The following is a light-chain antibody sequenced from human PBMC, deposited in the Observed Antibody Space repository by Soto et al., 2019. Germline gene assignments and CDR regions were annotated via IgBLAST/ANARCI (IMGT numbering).Light chain of an antibody. CDR1: QSVLYSSNNKNY. CDR2: WAS. V-gene: IGKV4-1*01. CDR3: QQYYITPLT. Sequence: DFVMTQSPDSLAVSLGERATINCKSSQSVLYSSNNKNYLAWYQQKPGQPPKLLIYWASTRESGVPDRFSGGGSGTDFTLTISSLQAEDVAVYYCQQYYITPLTFGGGTKVEIK. J-gene: IGKJ4*01.